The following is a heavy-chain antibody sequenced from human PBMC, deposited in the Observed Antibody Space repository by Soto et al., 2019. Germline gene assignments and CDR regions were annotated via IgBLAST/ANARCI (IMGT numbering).Heavy chain of an antibody. D-gene: IGHD3-10*01. CDR1: GTSIRGYY. CDR2: IYYTGTT. J-gene: IGHJ4*02. V-gene: IGHV4-59*01. CDR3: AREVSSFGSNHFDS. Sequence: ETLSLTCSVSGTSIRGYYWTWIRQPPGKGLEWIGYIYYTGTTKYNPSLKSRVTISVDTSKNQFSLRLNSVTAADTAVYYCAREVSSFGSNHFDSWGQGALVTVSS.